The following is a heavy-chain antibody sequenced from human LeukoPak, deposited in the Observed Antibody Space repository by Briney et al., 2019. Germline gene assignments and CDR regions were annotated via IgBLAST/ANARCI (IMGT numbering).Heavy chain of an antibody. CDR3: TRGYLAHDYFGH. CDR1: GFTVSSTY. D-gene: IGHD3-10*01. V-gene: IGHV3-66*01. CDR2: IYSGGIT. J-gene: IGHJ4*02. Sequence: GGSLRLSCAASGFTVSSTYMSWVRQAPGKGLEWVSIIYSGGITYYADSVKGRFTISRDNSKNTLYLQMNSLRAEDTAVYYCTRGYLAHDYFGHWGQGTLVTVSS.